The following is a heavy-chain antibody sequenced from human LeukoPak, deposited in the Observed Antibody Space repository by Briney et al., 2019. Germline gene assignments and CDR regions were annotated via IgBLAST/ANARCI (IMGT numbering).Heavy chain of an antibody. Sequence: ASVKVSCKASGGTFSSYAISWVRQAPGQGLEWMGGIIPIFSTPNYARKFQGRVTITADESTSTAYMELSSLRSEDTAVYYCARIAAAGTPIDYWGQGTLVTVSS. CDR3: ARIAAAGTPIDY. V-gene: IGHV1-69*01. D-gene: IGHD6-13*01. J-gene: IGHJ4*02. CDR2: IIPIFSTP. CDR1: GGTFSSYA.